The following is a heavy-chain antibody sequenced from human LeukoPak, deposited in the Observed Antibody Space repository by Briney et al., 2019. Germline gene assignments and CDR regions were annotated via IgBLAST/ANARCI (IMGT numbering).Heavy chain of an antibody. Sequence: PSETLSLTCAVSGYSISSGYYWGWLRQPPGKGLVWIGSIYHSGSTYYNPSLKSRVTISVDTSKNQFSLKLSSVTAADTVVYYCARHDYDFWSGYYRQDAFDIWGQGTMVAVSS. D-gene: IGHD3-3*01. V-gene: IGHV4-38-2*01. CDR2: IYHSGST. CDR3: ARHDYDFWSGYYRQDAFDI. J-gene: IGHJ3*02. CDR1: GYSISSGYY.